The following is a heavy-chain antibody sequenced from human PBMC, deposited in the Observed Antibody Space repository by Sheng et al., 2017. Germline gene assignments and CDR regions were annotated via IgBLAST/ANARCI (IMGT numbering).Heavy chain of an antibody. Sequence: QVQLVQSGAEVKKPGSSVKVSCKASGGTFSSYAISWVRQAPGQGLEWMGGIIPIFGTANYAQKFQGRVTITTDESTSTAYMELSSLRSEDTAVYYCARDLGGYSYGWDAFDIWGQGTMVTVSS. V-gene: IGHV1-69*05. CDR2: IIPIFGTA. CDR1: GGTFSSYA. J-gene: IGHJ3*02. D-gene: IGHD5-18*01. CDR3: ARDLGGYSYGWDAFDI.